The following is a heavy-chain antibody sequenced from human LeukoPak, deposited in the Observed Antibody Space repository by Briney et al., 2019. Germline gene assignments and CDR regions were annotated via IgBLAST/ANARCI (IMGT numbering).Heavy chain of an antibody. CDR1: GYTLTGYY. J-gene: IGHJ4*02. D-gene: IGHD3-22*01. Sequence: ASVKVSCKASGYTLTGYYMHWVRQAPGQGLEWMGWINPNSGGTNYAQKFQGRVTMTRDTSISTAYMELSRLRSDDTAVYYCARDMKDYYDSSGLKYWGQGTLVTVSS. CDR3: ARDMKDYYDSSGLKY. CDR2: INPNSGGT. V-gene: IGHV1-2*02.